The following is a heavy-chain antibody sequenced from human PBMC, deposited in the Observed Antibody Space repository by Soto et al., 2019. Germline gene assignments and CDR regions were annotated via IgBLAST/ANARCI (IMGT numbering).Heavy chain of an antibody. CDR2: ISGTSRFI. V-gene: IGHV3-21*06. Sequence: PGGSLRLSCVASGFTFSSYSMNWFRQAPGKGLEWVSSISGTSRFIYYRDSMKGRFTISRDNAKNSLYLQMNSLRAEDTAVYYCVRNGMLGAMEDWGQGTTVTV. J-gene: IGHJ6*02. CDR3: VRNGMLGAMED. CDR1: GFTFSSYS. D-gene: IGHD1-26*01.